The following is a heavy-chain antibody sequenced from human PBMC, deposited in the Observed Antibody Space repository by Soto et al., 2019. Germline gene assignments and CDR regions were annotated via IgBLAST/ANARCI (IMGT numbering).Heavy chain of an antibody. V-gene: IGHV1-3*01. CDR3: ARDGHTPTSPYFYYGMDV. J-gene: IGHJ6*02. CDR1: GYTFTNHA. Sequence: ASVKVSCKASGYTFTNHAMHWVRQAPGQGLEWLGWLNVDNGNTRYSQNFQGRVTITRDTSASTAFMELSSLRSEDTAVYYCARDGHTPTSPYFYYGMDVWGQGTTVTVSS. D-gene: IGHD5-18*01. CDR2: LNVDNGNT.